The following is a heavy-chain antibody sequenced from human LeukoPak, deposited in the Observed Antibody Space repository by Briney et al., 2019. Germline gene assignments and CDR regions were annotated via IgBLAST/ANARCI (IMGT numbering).Heavy chain of an antibody. J-gene: IGHJ4*02. Sequence: PSETLSLTCTVSGGSISSYYWSWIRQPPGKGLEWIGYIYYSGSTNYNPSLKSRVTISVDTSKNQFSLKLSSVTAADTAVYYCARLTYYDFWSAPYWGQGTLVTVSS. V-gene: IGHV4-59*08. CDR1: GGSISSYY. D-gene: IGHD3-3*01. CDR2: IYYSGST. CDR3: ARLTYYDFWSAPY.